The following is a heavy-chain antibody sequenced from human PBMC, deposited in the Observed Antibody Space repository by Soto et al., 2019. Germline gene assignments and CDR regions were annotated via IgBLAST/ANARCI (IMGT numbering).Heavy chain of an antibody. D-gene: IGHD2-15*01. CDR1: GYTFTSYD. V-gene: IGHV1-18*01. CDR3: ARGFRVAATRWWFDP. Sequence: ASVKVSCKASGYTFTSYDISWVRQAPGQGLEWMGWISTYNGNTNYAQKLQGRVTMTTDTSTSTAYMELRSLRSDDTAVYYCARGFRVAATRWWFDPWGQGALVTVSS. J-gene: IGHJ5*02. CDR2: ISTYNGNT.